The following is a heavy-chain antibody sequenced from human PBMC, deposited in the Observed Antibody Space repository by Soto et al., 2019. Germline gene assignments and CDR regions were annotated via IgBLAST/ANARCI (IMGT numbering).Heavy chain of an antibody. J-gene: IGHJ4*02. V-gene: IGHV3-21*01. CDR2: ISSSSSYI. D-gene: IGHD3-16*02. CDR1: GFTFSSYS. CDR3: ARDGDYIWGSYRPYYFDY. Sequence: GGSLRLSCAASGFTFSSYSMNWVRQAPGKGLEWVSSISSSSSYIYYADSVKGRFTISRDNAKNSLYLQMNSLRAEDTAVYYCARDGDYIWGSYRPYYFDYWGQGTLVTVSS.